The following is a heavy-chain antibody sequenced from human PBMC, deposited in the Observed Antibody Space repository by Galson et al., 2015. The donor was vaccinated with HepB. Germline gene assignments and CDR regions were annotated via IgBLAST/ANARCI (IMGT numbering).Heavy chain of an antibody. CDR2: INPKSGGT. V-gene: IGHV1-2*04. Sequence: SVKVSCKASGYTFTGYYMHWVRQAPGQGLEWMGWINPKSGGTNYAQKFQGWVTMTRDTSISTAYMELSRLRSDDTAVYYCARDRGSRYCSSTSCYTVGYYYMDVWGKGTTVTVSS. CDR1: GYTFTGYY. CDR3: ARDRGSRYCSSTSCYTVGYYYMDV. D-gene: IGHD2-2*02. J-gene: IGHJ6*03.